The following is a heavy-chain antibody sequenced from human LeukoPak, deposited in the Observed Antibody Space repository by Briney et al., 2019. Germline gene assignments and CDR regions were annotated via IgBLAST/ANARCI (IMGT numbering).Heavy chain of an antibody. D-gene: IGHD3-9*01. CDR1: GYTFTSYD. CDR2: MNPNSGNT. J-gene: IGHJ6*03. Sequence: ASVKVSCKASGYTFTSYDINWVRQATGQGLEWMGWMNPNSGNTGYAQKFQGRLTMTRNTSISTAYMELSSLRSEDTAVYYCARARADYDILTGYYYYMDVWGKGTTVTVSS. V-gene: IGHV1-8*01. CDR3: ARARADYDILTGYYYYMDV.